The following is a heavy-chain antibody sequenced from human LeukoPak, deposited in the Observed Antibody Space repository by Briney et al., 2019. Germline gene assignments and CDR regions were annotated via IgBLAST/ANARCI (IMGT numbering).Heavy chain of an antibody. CDR1: GYSISSSNW. CDR2: IYYSGSI. D-gene: IGHD4-17*01. J-gene: IGHJ5*02. CDR3: ARTAGKGDYVGWFDP. Sequence: NASDTLSLTCAVSGYSISSSNWWGWIRQPPGKGLEWIGYIYYSGSIYYNPSLKSRVTISVDKSKNQFSLKLSSVTAADTAVYYCARTAGKGDYVGWFDPWGQGTLVTVSS. V-gene: IGHV4-28*05.